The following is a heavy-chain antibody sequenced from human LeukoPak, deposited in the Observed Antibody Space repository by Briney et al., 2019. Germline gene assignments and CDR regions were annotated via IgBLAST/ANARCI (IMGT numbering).Heavy chain of an antibody. CDR2: ISASGSTT. J-gene: IGHJ4*02. D-gene: IGHD6-19*01. V-gene: IGHV3-23*01. Sequence: PVGSLRLSCAASGFTFTDYAMGWVRQAPGQGLEWASTISASGSTTYYTDSVRGRFTISRDSSKNTLSLQMSSLRAEDTAVYYCAKARTPYNSGFDYWGQGTLVAVSS. CDR3: AKARTPYNSGFDY. CDR1: GFTFTDYA.